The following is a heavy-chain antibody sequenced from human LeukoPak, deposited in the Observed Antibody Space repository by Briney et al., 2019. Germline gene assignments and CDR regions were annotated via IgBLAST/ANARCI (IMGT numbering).Heavy chain of an antibody. J-gene: IGHJ4*02. D-gene: IGHD5-12*01. Sequence: PGGSLRLSCAASGFTFSDHYMAWIRQAPGKGLEWVSFISSSSGYANYADSVKGRFTISRDNAKNSLYLQMNSLRAEDTAVHYCARDQSIYGYEIFDYWGQGILVTVSS. CDR2: ISSSSGYA. CDR1: GFTFSDHY. CDR3: ARDQSIYGYEIFDY. V-gene: IGHV3-11*05.